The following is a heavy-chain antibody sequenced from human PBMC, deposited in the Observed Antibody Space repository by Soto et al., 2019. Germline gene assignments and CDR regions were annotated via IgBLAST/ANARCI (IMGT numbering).Heavy chain of an antibody. J-gene: IGHJ4*02. CDR1: GGTFSSYA. D-gene: IGHD1-1*01. V-gene: IGHV1-69*13. Sequence: SVKVSCKASGGTFSSYAISWVRQAPGQGLEWMGGIIPIFGTANYAQKFQGRVTITADESTSTAYMELSSLRSEDTAVYYCARSPVPTGTALFFFDYWGQGTQVTVSS. CDR3: ARSPVPTGTALFFFDY. CDR2: IIPIFGTA.